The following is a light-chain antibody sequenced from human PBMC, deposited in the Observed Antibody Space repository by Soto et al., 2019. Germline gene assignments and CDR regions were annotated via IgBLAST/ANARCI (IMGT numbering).Light chain of an antibody. CDR1: QSVSSSY. CDR2: GAS. Sequence: EIVLTQSPGTLSLSPGERATLSCRASQSVSSSYLAWYQHKPGQAPRLLIYGASGRATGIPDRFSGSGSGTDFTLTISRLEPEDFAVYYCQQYGSSAWTFGQGTKVEIK. J-gene: IGKJ1*01. CDR3: QQYGSSAWT. V-gene: IGKV3-20*01.